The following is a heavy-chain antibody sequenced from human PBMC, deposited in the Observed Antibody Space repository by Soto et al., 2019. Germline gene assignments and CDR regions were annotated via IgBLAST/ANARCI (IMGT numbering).Heavy chain of an antibody. Sequence: QVQLVQSGAEEKKPGASVKVSCKASGYSFTSYAMHWVRQAPGQRLEWMGWINAGNGNTKYSQKFQGRVTITRDTSASTAYMELSSLRSEDTAMYYCARAVAVPASCDDWGQGTRVTVSS. V-gene: IGHV1-3*05. D-gene: IGHD6-19*01. J-gene: IGHJ4*02. CDR3: ARAVAVPASCDD. CDR1: GYSFTSYA. CDR2: INAGNGNT.